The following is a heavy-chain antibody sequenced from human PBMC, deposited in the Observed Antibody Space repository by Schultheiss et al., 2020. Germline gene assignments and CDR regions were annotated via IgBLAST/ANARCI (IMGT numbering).Heavy chain of an antibody. J-gene: IGHJ5*02. Sequence: GGSLRLSCTASGFTFGDYAMSWVRQAPGKGLEWVGFIRSKAYGGTTEYAASVKGRFTISRDDSKSIAYLQMNSLKTEDTAVYYCTSPGYSSGWYWFDPWGQGTLVTVSS. V-gene: IGHV3-49*04. D-gene: IGHD6-19*01. CDR1: GFTFGDYA. CDR2: IRSKAYGGTT. CDR3: TSPGYSSGWYWFDP.